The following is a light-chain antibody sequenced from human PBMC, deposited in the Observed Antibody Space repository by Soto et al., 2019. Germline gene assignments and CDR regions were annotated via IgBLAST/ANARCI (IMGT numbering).Light chain of an antibody. V-gene: IGLV1-40*01. CDR1: SSNIGARYD. CDR2: GNN. J-gene: IGLJ2*01. Sequence: QSALTQPPSVSGVPGQRVTVSCTGSSSNIGARYDVHWYQQLPGTAPKLLIYGNNNRPSGVPDRFSGSKSGTSASLAITGLQAEDEADYYCQSYDTSLSGVVFGGGTKLTVL. CDR3: QSYDTSLSGVV.